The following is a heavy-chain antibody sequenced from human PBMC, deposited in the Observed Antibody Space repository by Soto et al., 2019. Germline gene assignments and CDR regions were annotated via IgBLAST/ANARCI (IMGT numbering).Heavy chain of an antibody. V-gene: IGHV4-34*01. CDR2: INHSGST. J-gene: IGHJ6*02. D-gene: IGHD1-26*01. CDR3: ARGRGKNYYGMDV. CDR1: GGSFSGYY. Sequence: QVQLQQWGAGLLKPSETLSLTCAVYGGSFSGYYWSWIRQPPGKGLEWIGEINHSGSTNYNPSLKIRVNISVDTAKNQFSLKLSSVTAADTAVYYCARGRGKNYYGMDVWGQGTTVTVSS.